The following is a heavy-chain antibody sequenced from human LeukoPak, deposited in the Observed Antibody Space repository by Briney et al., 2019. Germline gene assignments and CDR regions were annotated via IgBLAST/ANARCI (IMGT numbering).Heavy chain of an antibody. CDR1: GFTSSSSG. Sequence: GGTLRLSCAASGFTSSSSGMTWVRQAPGKGLEWVAAISGSAGSTQYADAVKGRFTISRDNSKNTIHLQMDSLRADDTAVYYCAKEVGYYGLGGFPDWGQGTLVTVSS. J-gene: IGHJ4*02. D-gene: IGHD3-10*01. CDR3: AKEVGYYGLGGFPD. V-gene: IGHV3-23*01. CDR2: ISGSAGST.